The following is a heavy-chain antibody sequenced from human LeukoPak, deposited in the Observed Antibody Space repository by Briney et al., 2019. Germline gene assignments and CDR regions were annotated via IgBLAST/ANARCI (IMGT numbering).Heavy chain of an antibody. Sequence: GGSLRLSCAASGFTFSSYSMNWVRQAPGKGLEWVSSISSSSSYIYYADSVKGRFTISTDNTKNSLYLQMNSLRAEDTAVSYCARRGSYCGGDCYYYFDYWGQGTLVTVSS. J-gene: IGHJ4*02. D-gene: IGHD2-21*02. V-gene: IGHV3-21*01. CDR3: ARRGSYCGGDCYYYFDY. CDR1: GFTFSSYS. CDR2: ISSSSSYI.